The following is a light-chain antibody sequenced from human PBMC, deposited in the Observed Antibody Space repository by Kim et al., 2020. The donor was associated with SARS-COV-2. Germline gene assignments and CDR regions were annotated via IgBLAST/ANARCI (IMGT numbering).Light chain of an antibody. CDR1: SGHSSYA. V-gene: IGLV4-69*01. CDR2: LNSDGSH. CDR3: QTWGTGIRV. J-gene: IGLJ2*01. Sequence: ASVKLTCTLSSGHSSYAIARHQQQPEKGPRYLMKLNSDGSHSKGDGIPDRFSGSSSGAERYLTISSLQSEDEADYYCQTWGTGIRVFGGGTQLTVL.